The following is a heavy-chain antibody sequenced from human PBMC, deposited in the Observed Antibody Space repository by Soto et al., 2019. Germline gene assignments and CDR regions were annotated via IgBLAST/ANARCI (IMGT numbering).Heavy chain of an antibody. J-gene: IGHJ6*02. CDR2: INHSGST. CDR3: ASSSLYGMDV. Sequence: PSETLSLTCAVYGGSFSCYYWSWIRQPPGKGLEWIGEINHSGSTNYNPSLKSRLTISIDTSKTQFSLKVGSVTAADTAVYYCASSSLYGMDVWGQGTTVTVSS. CDR1: GGSFSCYY. V-gene: IGHV4-34*01.